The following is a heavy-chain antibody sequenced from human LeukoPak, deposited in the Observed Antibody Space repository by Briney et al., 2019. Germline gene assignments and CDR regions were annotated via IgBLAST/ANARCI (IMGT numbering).Heavy chain of an antibody. D-gene: IGHD3-9*01. CDR3: ARGGAPYFDWCFDY. CDR1: GFTFSSYS. CDR2: ISETSSFM. Sequence: GGSLRLSCAASGFTFSSYSMNWVRQAPGKGLEWISYISETSSFMYYADSVKGRFTISRDNAKNSLYLQMNSLRAEDTAIYYCARGGAPYFDWCFDYWGQGTLVTVSS. V-gene: IGHV3-21*05. J-gene: IGHJ4*02.